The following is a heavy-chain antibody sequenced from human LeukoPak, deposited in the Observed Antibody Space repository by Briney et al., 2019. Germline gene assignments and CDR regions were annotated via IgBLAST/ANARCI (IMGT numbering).Heavy chain of an antibody. CDR2: IIPILGIA. V-gene: IGHV1-69*04. CDR1: GGTFSSYA. Sequence: SVKVSCKASGGTFSSYAISWVRQAPGQGLEWMGRIIPILGIANYAQKFQGRVTITADKSTSTAYMELSSLRSEDTAVYYCARDRSSRGMTTASDVWGQGTTVTVSS. D-gene: IGHD4-11*01. J-gene: IGHJ6*02. CDR3: ARDRSSRGMTTASDV.